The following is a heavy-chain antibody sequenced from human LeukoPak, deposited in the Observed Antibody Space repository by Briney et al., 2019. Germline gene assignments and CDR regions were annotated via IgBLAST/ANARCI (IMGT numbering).Heavy chain of an antibody. J-gene: IGHJ4*02. V-gene: IGHV1-46*01. CDR2: INPSGGST. CDR1: GYTFTSYY. Sequence: ASIKVSCKASGYTFTSYYMHWVRQAPGQGLEWMGIINPSGGSTSYAQKFQGRVTMTRDTSTSTVYMELGSLRSEDTAVYYCAREVRPLLWFGETVYYFDYWGQGTLVTVSS. D-gene: IGHD3-10*01. CDR3: AREVRPLLWFGETVYYFDY.